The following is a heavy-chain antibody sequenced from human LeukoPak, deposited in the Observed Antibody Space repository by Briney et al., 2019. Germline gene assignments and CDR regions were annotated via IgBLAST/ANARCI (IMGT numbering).Heavy chain of an antibody. CDR2: ISAYNGNT. V-gene: IGHV1-18*01. CDR1: GYTFTSYV. CDR3: ARDPGAFSGGYVNYFDY. D-gene: IGHD5-12*01. Sequence: ASVKVSCKASGYTFTSYVISWVRQAPGQGLEWMGWISAYNGNTNYAQKLQGRVTMTTDTSTSTAYMELRSLRSDDTAVYYCARDPGAFSGGYVNYFDYWGQGTLVTVSS. J-gene: IGHJ4*02.